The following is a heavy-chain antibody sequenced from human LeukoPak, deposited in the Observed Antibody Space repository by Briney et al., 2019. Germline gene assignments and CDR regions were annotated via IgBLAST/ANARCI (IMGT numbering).Heavy chain of an antibody. D-gene: IGHD1-7*01. CDR3: TTDLTGTIKSSDNDY. Sequence: PGGSLRLSCAASGFTFSNAWMSWVRQAPGKGLEWVGRIKSKTDGGTTDYAAPVKGRFTISRDDSKNTLYLQMNSLKTEDTAVYYCTTDLTGTIKSSDNDYWGQGTLVTVSS. J-gene: IGHJ4*02. CDR2: IKSKTDGGTT. CDR1: GFTFSNAW. V-gene: IGHV3-15*01.